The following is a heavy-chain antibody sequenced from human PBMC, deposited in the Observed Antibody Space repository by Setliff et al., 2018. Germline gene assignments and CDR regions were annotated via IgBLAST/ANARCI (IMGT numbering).Heavy chain of an antibody. Sequence: SVKVSCKASGYTFTYRYLHWVRQAPGQALEWMGWITPFNGNTNYAQKFQDRVTITRDRSMSTAYMELSSLRSEDTAMYYCASEPTMVRGVIITSYGMDVWGQGTTGTVS. CDR2: ITPFNGNT. V-gene: IGHV1-45*02. CDR3: ASEPTMVRGVIITSYGMDV. D-gene: IGHD3-10*01. J-gene: IGHJ6*02. CDR1: GYTFTYRY.